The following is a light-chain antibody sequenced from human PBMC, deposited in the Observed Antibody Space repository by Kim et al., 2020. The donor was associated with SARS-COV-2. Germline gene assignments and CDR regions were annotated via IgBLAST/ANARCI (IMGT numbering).Light chain of an antibody. V-gene: IGKV1-39*01. Sequence: ASVGDTVTISCRARQTISTYVDWYQQRPGRVPNLLIYGAYTLHSGVPSRFSGGVSGTDFTLTISPLQPEDFATYYCQQAYGVPFTFGGGTKVDIK. J-gene: IGKJ4*01. CDR1: QTISTY. CDR2: GAY. CDR3: QQAYGVPFT.